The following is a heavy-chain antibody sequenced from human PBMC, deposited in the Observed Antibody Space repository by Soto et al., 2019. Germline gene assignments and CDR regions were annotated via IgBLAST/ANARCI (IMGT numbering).Heavy chain of an antibody. D-gene: IGHD6-19*01. V-gene: IGHV3-30*18. CDR3: AKASSGDSSGWSYNFDY. CDR1: GFTFSNYG. CDR2: ISYDGSNK. Sequence: GGSLRLSCAASGFTFSNYGMHWVRQAPGKGLEWVAVISYDGSNKYYADSVKGRFTISRDNSKKTLYLEMNSLRAEDTAVYYCAKASSGDSSGWSYNFDYWGRGTLVTVSS. J-gene: IGHJ4*02.